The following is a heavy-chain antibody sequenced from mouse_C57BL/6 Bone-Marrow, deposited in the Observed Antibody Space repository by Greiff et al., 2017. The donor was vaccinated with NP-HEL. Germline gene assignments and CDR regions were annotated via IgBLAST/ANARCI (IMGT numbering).Heavy chain of an antibody. Sequence: VQLQQSGAELVRPGASVKLSCTASGFNIKDDYMHWVKQRPEQGLEWIGWIDPENGDTEYASKFQGKATITADTSSNTAYLQLSRLTSEDTAVYYCTTFYGRYFDYWGQGTTLTVSS. V-gene: IGHV14-4*01. D-gene: IGHD1-1*01. J-gene: IGHJ2*01. CDR3: TTFYGRYFDY. CDR1: GFNIKDDY. CDR2: IDPENGDT.